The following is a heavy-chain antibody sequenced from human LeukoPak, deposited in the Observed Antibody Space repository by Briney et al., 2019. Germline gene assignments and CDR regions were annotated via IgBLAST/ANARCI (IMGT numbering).Heavy chain of an antibody. V-gene: IGHV3-30*14. CDR3: ARERYSYDSSGYSFDY. Sequence: GGSLRLSCAASGFTFSSYAIHWVRQAPGKGLEWVAVISYDGSNKYYADSVKGRFTISRDNSKNTLYLQMNSLRAEDTAVYYCARERYSYDSSGYSFDYWGQGTLVTVSS. J-gene: IGHJ4*02. CDR1: GFTFSSYA. CDR2: ISYDGSNK. D-gene: IGHD3-22*01.